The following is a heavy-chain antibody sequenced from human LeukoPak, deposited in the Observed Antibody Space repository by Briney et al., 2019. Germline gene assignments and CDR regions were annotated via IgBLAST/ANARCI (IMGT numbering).Heavy chain of an antibody. CDR1: GFIVSGDF. V-gene: IGHV3-53*01. CDR3: ARGLPVAGGYYFDY. CDR2: IYSDGST. J-gene: IGHJ4*02. Sequence: GGSLRLSCAASGFIVSGDFMSWVRQAPGKGLEWVSVIYSDGSTYYADSVKGRFTISRDNSKNTLDLQMTGLRAEDTAVYYCARGLPVAGGYYFDYWGQGTLVTVSS. D-gene: IGHD6-19*01.